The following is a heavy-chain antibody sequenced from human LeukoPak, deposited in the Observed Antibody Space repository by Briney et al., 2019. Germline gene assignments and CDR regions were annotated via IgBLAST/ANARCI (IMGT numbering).Heavy chain of an antibody. CDR1: GYTFTSYA. D-gene: IGHD1-26*01. CDR2: INTNTGNP. Sequence: GASVKVSCKASGYTFTSYAMNWVRQAPGQGLEWMGWINTNTGNPTYAQGFTGRFVFSLDTSVSTAYLQISSLKAEDTAVYYCARSPSDSGSYQEYNWFDPWAREPWSPSPQ. CDR3: ARSPSDSGSYQEYNWFDP. V-gene: IGHV7-4-1*02. J-gene: IGHJ5*02.